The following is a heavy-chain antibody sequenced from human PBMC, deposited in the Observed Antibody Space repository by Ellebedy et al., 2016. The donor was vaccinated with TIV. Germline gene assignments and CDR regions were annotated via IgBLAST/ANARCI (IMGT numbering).Heavy chain of an antibody. Sequence: SQTLSLTCXVSGDSISSGGYSWSWIRQPPGKGLEWIGYIYHSGKTYYNPSLKSRVTISVDRPKNQFSVRLNSVPAADTAVYYCARVRNYYDSSGYYWPYNWFDPWGQGTLVTVSS. CDR1: GDSISSGGYS. D-gene: IGHD3-22*01. J-gene: IGHJ5*02. CDR2: IYHSGKT. V-gene: IGHV4-30-2*01. CDR3: ARVRNYYDSSGYYWPYNWFDP.